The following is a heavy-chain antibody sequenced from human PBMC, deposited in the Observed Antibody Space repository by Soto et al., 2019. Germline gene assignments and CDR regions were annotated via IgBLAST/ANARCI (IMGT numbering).Heavy chain of an antibody. J-gene: IGHJ6*03. D-gene: IGHD6-13*01. CDR1: GFTFSDYY. CDR3: AREGAAGYYYYYMDV. V-gene: IGHV3-11*01. Sequence: GGSLRLSCAASGFTFSDYYMSWIRQAPGKGLEWVSYISSSGSTIYYADSVKGRFTISRDNAKNSLYLQMNSLRAEDTAVYYCAREGAAGYYYYYMDVWGKGTTVTVSS. CDR2: ISSSGSTI.